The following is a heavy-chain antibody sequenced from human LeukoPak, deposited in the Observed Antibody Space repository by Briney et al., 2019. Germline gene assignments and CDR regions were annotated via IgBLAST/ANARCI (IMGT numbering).Heavy chain of an antibody. CDR2: IGPTGTDR. Sequence: SGGSLRLSCAASGFTFSSCGFNWVRQAPGKGLEWVSSIGPTGTDRYYADSARGRFTISRDNAKNSMYLQMDSLRDEDTAVYYCATETIGRHYDYWGQGTLLTVSS. J-gene: IGHJ4*02. V-gene: IGHV3-21*01. D-gene: IGHD1-14*01. CDR3: ATETIGRHYDY. CDR1: GFTFSSCG.